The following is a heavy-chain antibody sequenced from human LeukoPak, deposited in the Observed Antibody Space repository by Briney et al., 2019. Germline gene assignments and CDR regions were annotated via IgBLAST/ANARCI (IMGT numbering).Heavy chain of an antibody. J-gene: IGHJ4*02. CDR1: GFTFRDYA. D-gene: IGHD3-10*01. V-gene: IGHV3-23*01. Sequence: GGSLRLSCAASGFTFRDYAMTWVRQAPGKGPEWVSTFSAGGNRTYYADSVKGRFIITRDNSKNTLYLQMNSLRAEDTAVYYCAKVLSKIYIYGPFDYWGQGALVTVSS. CDR3: AKVLSKIYIYGPFDY. CDR2: FSAGGNRT.